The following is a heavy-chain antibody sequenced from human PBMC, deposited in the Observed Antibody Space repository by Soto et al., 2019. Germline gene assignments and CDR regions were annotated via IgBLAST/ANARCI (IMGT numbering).Heavy chain of an antibody. CDR1: GGSISSGDYY. Sequence: SETLSLTCTVSGGSISSGDYYWSWIRQPPGKGLEWIGYIYYSGSTYYNPSLKSRVTISVDTSKNQFSLKLSSVTAADTAVYYCARATYDFWSGYLDAFDIWGQGTMVTVS. D-gene: IGHD3-3*01. CDR3: ARATYDFWSGYLDAFDI. J-gene: IGHJ3*02. CDR2: IYYSGST. V-gene: IGHV4-30-4*01.